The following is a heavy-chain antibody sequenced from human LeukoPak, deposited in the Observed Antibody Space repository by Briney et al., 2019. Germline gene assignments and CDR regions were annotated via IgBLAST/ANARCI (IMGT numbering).Heavy chain of an antibody. CDR2: ISWNSGSI. CDR1: GFTFDDYA. V-gene: IGHV3-9*01. CDR3: AKEENQQIFDY. D-gene: IGHD6-13*01. J-gene: IGHJ4*02. Sequence: GGSLRLSCAASGFTFDDYAMHWVRQAPGKGLEWVSGISWNSGSIGYADSVKGRFTISRDNAKNSLYLQMNSLRAEDTALYYCAKEENQQIFDYWGQGTLVTVSS.